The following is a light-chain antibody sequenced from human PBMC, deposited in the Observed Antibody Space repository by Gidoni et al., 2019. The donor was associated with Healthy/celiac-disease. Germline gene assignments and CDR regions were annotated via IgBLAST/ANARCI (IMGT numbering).Light chain of an antibody. J-gene: IGKJ1*01. V-gene: IGKV3-15*01. CDR2: GAS. Sequence: EIVMTQSPATLSVSPGERATLSCRASQSVSSNLAWYQQKPGQAPRLLIYGASTRATGIPARFSGSGSGTEFTLIISSLQSEDFAVYYCQQYNNWPPWTFGQXTKVEIK. CDR3: QQYNNWPPWT. CDR1: QSVSSN.